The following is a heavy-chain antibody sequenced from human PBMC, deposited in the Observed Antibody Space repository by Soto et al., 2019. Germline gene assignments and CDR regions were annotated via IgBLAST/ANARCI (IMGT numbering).Heavy chain of an antibody. CDR1: GGTFSSYT. Sequence: SVKVSCKASGGTFSSYTISWVRQAPGQGLEWMGRIIPILGIANYAQKFQGRVTITADKSTSTAYMELSSLRSEDTAVYYCARDFGYGYYYYYYVMDVWGQGTKVTVSS. D-gene: IGHD5-18*01. J-gene: IGHJ6*02. V-gene: IGHV1-69*04. CDR3: ARDFGYGYYYYYYVMDV. CDR2: IIPILGIA.